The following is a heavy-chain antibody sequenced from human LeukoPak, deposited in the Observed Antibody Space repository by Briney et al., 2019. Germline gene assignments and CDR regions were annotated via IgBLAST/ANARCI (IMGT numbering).Heavy chain of an antibody. J-gene: IGHJ4*02. CDR3: ARVLSDSRGWYHFDY. Sequence: GGSLRLSCAASGLTFSIYGMTWVRQAPGKGLEWVSSISGSGGSTYYADSVKGRFTISRDNSKNTLSLQMNSLRAEDTAVYYCARVLSDSRGWYHFDYWGQGTLVTVSS. CDR2: ISGSGGST. D-gene: IGHD6-19*01. CDR1: GLTFSIYG. V-gene: IGHV3-23*01.